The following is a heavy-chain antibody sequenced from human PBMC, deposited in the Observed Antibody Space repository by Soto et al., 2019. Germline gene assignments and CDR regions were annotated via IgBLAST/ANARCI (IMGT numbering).Heavy chain of an antibody. Sequence: QVQLVQSGAEVKKPGASVKVSCKASGYTFTSYDINWVRQATGQGLEWMGWMNPNSGNTGYAQKFQGRVTMTRNTSISTAYMGRRSLRSEHTAVYYWAGGGGGYGQLAHDYWGQGTLVTVSS. CDR2: MNPNSGNT. V-gene: IGHV1-8*01. D-gene: IGHD5-18*01. CDR1: GYTFTSYD. J-gene: IGHJ4*02. CDR3: AGGGGGYGQLAHDY.